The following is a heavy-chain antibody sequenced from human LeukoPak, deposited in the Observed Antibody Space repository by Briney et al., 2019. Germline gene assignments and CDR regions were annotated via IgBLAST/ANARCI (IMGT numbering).Heavy chain of an antibody. J-gene: IGHJ4*02. Sequence: SGGSLRLSCAASGFTFSSYAMHWVRQAPGKGLEWVAVISYDGSNKYYADSVKGRFTISRDNSKNTLYLQMKSLRAEDTAIYYCAKFALRFFDYWGQGTLVTVSS. CDR1: GFTFSSYA. D-gene: IGHD2-21*01. CDR2: ISYDGSNK. CDR3: AKFALRFFDY. V-gene: IGHV3-30-3*02.